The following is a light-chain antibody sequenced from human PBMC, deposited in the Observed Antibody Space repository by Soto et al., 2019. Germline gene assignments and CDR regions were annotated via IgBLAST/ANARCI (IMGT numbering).Light chain of an antibody. V-gene: IGLV2-11*01. J-gene: IGLJ3*02. CDR3: CSYAGSYTWV. Sequence: QSALTQPRSVSGSPGQSVTISCTGTSSDVGGYKYVSWYQQHPGKAPKFMIYDVNQRPSGVPDRFSGSKSGNTASLTISGLQAEDEADYYCCSYAGSYTWVFGGGTKLTVL. CDR1: SSDVGGYKY. CDR2: DVN.